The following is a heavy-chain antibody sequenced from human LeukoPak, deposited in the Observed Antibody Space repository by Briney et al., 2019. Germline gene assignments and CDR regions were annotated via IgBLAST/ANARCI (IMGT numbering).Heavy chain of an antibody. J-gene: IGHJ4*02. CDR3: ARDRDYYASGSYYGY. D-gene: IGHD3-10*01. CDR2: IIPIFGTA. CDR1: GGTSSSYA. Sequence: SVKVSCKASGGTSSSYAISWVRQAPGQGLEWMGGIIPIFGTANYAQKFQGRVTITADESTSTAYMELSSLRSEDTAVYYCARDRDYYASGSYYGYWGQGTLVTVSS. V-gene: IGHV1-69*13.